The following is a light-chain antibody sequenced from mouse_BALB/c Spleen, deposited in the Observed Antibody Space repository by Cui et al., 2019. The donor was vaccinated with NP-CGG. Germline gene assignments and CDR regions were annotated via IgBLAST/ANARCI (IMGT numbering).Light chain of an antibody. CDR1: TGAVTTSNY. CDR3: ALWYSNHWV. Sequence: QAVVTPGSSPTTSPGETVTLTCRSSTGAVTTSNYANWVQEKPDHLFTGLIGGTNNRAPGVPARFSGSLIGDKAALTITGAQTEDEAIYFCALWYSNHWVFGGGSELTVL. V-gene: IGLV1*01. J-gene: IGLJ1*01. CDR2: GTN.